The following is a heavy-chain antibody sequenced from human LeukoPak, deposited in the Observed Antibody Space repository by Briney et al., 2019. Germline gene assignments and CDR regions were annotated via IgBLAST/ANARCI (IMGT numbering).Heavy chain of an antibody. J-gene: IGHJ4*02. CDR3: TNTLATSGY. Sequence: PGGSLRLSCTASGLTFSNYWTTWVRQAPGKGLEWVATINKDGGEKHYVDSVRGRFTISRDNAKNSVFLQMNSLRVEDTAVYYCTNTLATSGYWGQGTLVTVSS. V-gene: IGHV3-7*01. D-gene: IGHD1-1*01. CDR1: GLTFSNYW. CDR2: INKDGGEK.